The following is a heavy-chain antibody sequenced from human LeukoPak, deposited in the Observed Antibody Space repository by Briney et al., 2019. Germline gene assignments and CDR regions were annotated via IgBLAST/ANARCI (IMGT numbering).Heavy chain of an antibody. D-gene: IGHD7-27*01. Sequence: GGSLRLSCEASGFTFGTYGMAWVRQAPGKGLEWVSGITGSSTWTYYADSVRGRFTISRDNSKNTLHLQMNNLTADDTAIYYCARELVSLGTGYFDLWGRGTLVTVSS. CDR1: GFTFGTYG. CDR3: ARELVSLGTGYFDL. J-gene: IGHJ2*01. CDR2: ITGSSTWT. V-gene: IGHV3-23*01.